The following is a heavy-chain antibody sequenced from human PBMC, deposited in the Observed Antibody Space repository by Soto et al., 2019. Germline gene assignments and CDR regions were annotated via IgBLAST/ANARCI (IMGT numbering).Heavy chain of an antibody. D-gene: IGHD2-21*01. Sequence: SDTLSLTCTVSRGSINNYYCTLLRQPPGKGLEWIGYVSYTGRTNYNPSLKSRVNMFVDTSKNQFSLNLTSVTAADTAVYYCARLQYTLVIAIDVWGQVTMVT. J-gene: IGHJ3*01. V-gene: IGHV4-59*03. CDR3: ARLQYTLVIAIDV. CDR1: RGSINNYY. CDR2: VSYTGRT.